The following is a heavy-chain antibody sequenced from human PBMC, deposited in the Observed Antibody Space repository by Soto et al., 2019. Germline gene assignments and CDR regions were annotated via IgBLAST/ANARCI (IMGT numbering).Heavy chain of an antibody. CDR3: AKKLGKTNYFDY. V-gene: IGHV3-23*01. Sequence: PVGSLRLSCAASGFTLSSYAMSWVRQAPGKGLEWVSAISGSGGSTCYADSVKGRFTISRDNSKNTLYLQMNSLRAEDTAVYYCAKKLGKTNYFDYWGQGTLVTVSS. J-gene: IGHJ4*02. CDR2: ISGSGGST. D-gene: IGHD1-26*01. CDR1: GFTLSSYA.